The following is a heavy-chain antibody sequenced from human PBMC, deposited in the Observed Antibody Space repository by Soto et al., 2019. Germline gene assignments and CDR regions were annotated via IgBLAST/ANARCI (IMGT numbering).Heavy chain of an antibody. Sequence: EVQLVESGVVLVKPGGSLRLSCAASGFPFSSYSMSWVRQAPGKGLEWVSSISSISSYIYYAESVKGRFTISRDIPKSSLYLQMNSLRAEDTAVYYFARDRGADYGVYLRYLFCYFVLWGRGTLVTVSS. CDR2: ISSISSYI. V-gene: IGHV3-21*01. CDR1: GFPFSSYS. J-gene: IGHJ2*01. CDR3: ARDRGADYGVYLRYLFCYFVL. D-gene: IGHD4-17*01.